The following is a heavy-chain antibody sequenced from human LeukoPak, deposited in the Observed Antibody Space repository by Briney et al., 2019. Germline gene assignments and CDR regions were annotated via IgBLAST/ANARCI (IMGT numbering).Heavy chain of an antibody. CDR2: IYSGGST. J-gene: IGHJ4*02. CDR3: ARGSGWDFDY. Sequence: GGSLRLSCAASGFTVSSYYMYWVSQAPGKGLEWVSFIYSGGSTYYADSVKGRFTISRDNSKNTLYLQMNSLRAEDTAVYYCARGSGWDFDYWGQGTLVTVSS. D-gene: IGHD6-19*01. CDR1: GFTVSSYY. V-gene: IGHV3-66*01.